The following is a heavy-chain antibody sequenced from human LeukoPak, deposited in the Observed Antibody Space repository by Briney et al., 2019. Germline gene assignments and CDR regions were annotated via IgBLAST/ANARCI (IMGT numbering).Heavy chain of an antibody. D-gene: IGHD6-19*01. CDR3: ARGRRSSGRHDAFDI. CDR2: IYHGGNT. V-gene: IGHV4-4*02. J-gene: IGHJ3*02. Sequence: SGTLSLTCAVSGGSIRSGNWWSWIRQPPGKGLEWIGEIYHGGNTNYNPSLKSRVTTSADTSMNQFSLRLSSVTAADTAVYYCARGRRSSGRHDAFDIWGQGTMVTVSS. CDR1: GGSIRSGNW.